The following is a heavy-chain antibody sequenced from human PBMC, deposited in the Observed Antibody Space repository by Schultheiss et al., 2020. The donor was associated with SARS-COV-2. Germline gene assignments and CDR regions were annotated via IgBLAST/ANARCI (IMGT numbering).Heavy chain of an antibody. CDR1: GFTFSDYY. V-gene: IGHV3-30*03. J-gene: IGHJ6*03. D-gene: IGHD2-2*01. CDR3: ARDCSSTSCSNYYYYMDV. CDR2: ISYDGSNK. Sequence: GGSLRLSCAASGFTFSDYYMSWVRQAPGKGLEWVAVISYDGSNKYYADSVKGRFTISRDNSKNTLYLQMNSLRAEDTAVYYCARDCSSTSCSNYYYYMDVWGKGTTVTVS.